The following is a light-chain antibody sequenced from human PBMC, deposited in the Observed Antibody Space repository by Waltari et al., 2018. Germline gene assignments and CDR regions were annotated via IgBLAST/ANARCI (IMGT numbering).Light chain of an antibody. V-gene: IGLV2-14*03. CDR2: AVS. Sequence: QSALTQPASVSGSPGQSITISCTGTSSDVGGYNYVSWYQQHPGKAPKLMIYAVSNRPSGVSNRFSGSKTGNTASLAISGLQAEDEADYYCSSYISSSTLELFGGGTSLTVL. CDR3: SSYISSSTLEL. J-gene: IGLJ2*01. CDR1: SSDVGGYNY.